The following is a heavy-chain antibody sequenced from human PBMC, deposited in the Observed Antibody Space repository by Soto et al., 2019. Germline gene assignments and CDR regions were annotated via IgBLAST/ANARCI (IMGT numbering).Heavy chain of an antibody. Sequence: QVQLQESGPGLVKPSGTLSLTCAVSGGSISSSNWWSWVRQPPGKGLEGIGEIYHSGSTNYNPSLKSRVTISVDKSKNQFSLKLSSVTAADTAVYYCARDWGNYDILTGYYIGGVLDYWGQGTLVTVSS. CDR3: ARDWGNYDILTGYYIGGVLDY. CDR2: IYHSGST. CDR1: GGSISSSNW. D-gene: IGHD3-9*01. J-gene: IGHJ4*02. V-gene: IGHV4-4*02.